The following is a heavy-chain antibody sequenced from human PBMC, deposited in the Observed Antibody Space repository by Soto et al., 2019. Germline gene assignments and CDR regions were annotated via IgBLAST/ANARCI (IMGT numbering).Heavy chain of an antibody. CDR1: GYSFTSYW. CDR3: ARLPPPTYCSGSTCSGY. J-gene: IGHJ4*02. D-gene: IGHD2-15*01. Sequence: GESLKISCKGSGYSFTSYWISWVRQMPGKGLEWMGRIDPSDSYTNYSPSFQGHVTISVDKSISTAYLQWSSLQASDTAIYYCARLPPPTYCSGSTCSGYWGQGTLVTVSS. CDR2: IDPSDSYT. V-gene: IGHV5-10-1*01.